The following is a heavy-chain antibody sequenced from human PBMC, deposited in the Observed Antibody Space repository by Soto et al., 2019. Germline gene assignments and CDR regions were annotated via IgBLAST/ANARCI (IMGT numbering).Heavy chain of an antibody. J-gene: IGHJ5*02. D-gene: IGHD2-2*01. CDR2: INPSGGST. V-gene: IGHV1-46*03. Sequence: QVQLVQSGAEVKKPGASVKVSCKASGYTFTSYYMHWVRQAPGQGLEWMGIINPSGGSTSYAQKFQGGVTMTRDTSTSTGYMEVSSMGSEDTAVYYCARGCSSPSCYQYNWFDPWGQGTLVTVSS. CDR3: ARGCSSPSCYQYNWFDP. CDR1: GYTFTSYY.